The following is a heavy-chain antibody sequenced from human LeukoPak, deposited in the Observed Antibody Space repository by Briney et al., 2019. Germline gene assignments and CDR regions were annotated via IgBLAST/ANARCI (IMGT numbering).Heavy chain of an antibody. D-gene: IGHD2-2*01. CDR2: TIPTFGTA. Sequence: ASVKVSCKASGGTFSSYAISWVRQAPGQGLEWMGGTIPTFGTANYAQKFQGRVTITADKSTSTAYMELSSLRSEDTAVYYCARDPYCSSTSCYERGYYYYGMDVWGKGTTVAVSS. V-gene: IGHV1-69*06. CDR1: GGTFSSYA. CDR3: ARDPYCSSTSCYERGYYYYGMDV. J-gene: IGHJ6*04.